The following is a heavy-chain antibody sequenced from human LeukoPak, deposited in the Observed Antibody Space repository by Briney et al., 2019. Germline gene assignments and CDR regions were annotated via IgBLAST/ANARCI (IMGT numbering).Heavy chain of an antibody. D-gene: IGHD2-2*02. CDR2: INHSGST. Sequence: PSGTLSLTCAVYGGCFSGYYWSWTRQPPGRGREWIVEINHSGSTTTNPPLKSRVTISVDTSKNQFSLKLSSVTAADTAVYYCAGGLRPGDCSSTSCYTYYYYGMDVWGQGTTVTVSS. V-gene: IGHV4-34*01. CDR1: GGCFSGYY. J-gene: IGHJ6*02. CDR3: AGGLRPGDCSSTSCYTYYYYGMDV.